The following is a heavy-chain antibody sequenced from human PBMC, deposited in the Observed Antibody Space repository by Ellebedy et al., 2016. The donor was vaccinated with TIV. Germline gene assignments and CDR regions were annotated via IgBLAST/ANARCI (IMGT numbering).Heavy chain of an antibody. J-gene: IGHJ2*01. CDR3: ARGLGIGYFDF. CDR1: GGSISSGGHY. Sequence: MPSETLSLTCTVSGGSISSGGHYWTWIRQHPGKDLEWLGYIYHTGSTYYNPSLKSRISMSVDMSKSQFSLSLTSVTAADTAVYYCARGLGIGYFDFWGRGTLITVSS. D-gene: IGHD2-21*01. CDR2: IYHTGST. V-gene: IGHV4-31*03.